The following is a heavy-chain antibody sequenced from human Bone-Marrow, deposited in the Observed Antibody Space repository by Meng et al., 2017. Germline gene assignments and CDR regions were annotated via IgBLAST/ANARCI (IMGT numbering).Heavy chain of an antibody. V-gene: IGHV4-34*01. CDR2: INHSGST. Sequence: VELQPWGAGLLKPSETLSLTCVVSGGSFSDYYWSWIRQPPGKGLEWIGEINHSGSTNYNPSLESRATISVDTSQNNLSLKLSSVTAADTAVYYCAKCPAGIAAAGTFDYWGQGTLVTVSS. CDR1: GGSFSDYY. CDR3: AKCPAGIAAAGTFDY. D-gene: IGHD6-13*01. J-gene: IGHJ4*02.